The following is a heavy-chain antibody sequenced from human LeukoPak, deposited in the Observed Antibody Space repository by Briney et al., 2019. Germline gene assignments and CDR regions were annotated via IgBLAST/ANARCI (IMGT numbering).Heavy chain of an antibody. CDR2: ISSSSSYT. CDR1: GFTFRDYY. Sequence: PGGSLRLSCAASGFTFRDYYMTWIRQAPGRGLEWVSYISSSSSYTNYADSVKGRFTISRDNAKNSLYLEMNSLRAEDTAVYYCARGVNYDFWSGANFDFWGQGTLVTVSS. J-gene: IGHJ4*02. CDR3: ARGVNYDFWSGANFDF. V-gene: IGHV3-11*05. D-gene: IGHD3-3*01.